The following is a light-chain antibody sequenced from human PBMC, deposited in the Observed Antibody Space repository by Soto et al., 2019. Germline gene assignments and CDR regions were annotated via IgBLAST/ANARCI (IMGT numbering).Light chain of an antibody. J-gene: IGKJ3*01. CDR2: GAS. CDR3: QQHGSSPFT. V-gene: IGKV3-20*01. Sequence: EVVLTQSPGTLSLSPGERATLSCRASQSVTSSYLAWYQQKPGQAPRLLIYGASTRATGIPDRFSASGSGTDFTLTISRLEPEDFAVYYCQQHGSSPFTFGPGTKVDI. CDR1: QSVTSSY.